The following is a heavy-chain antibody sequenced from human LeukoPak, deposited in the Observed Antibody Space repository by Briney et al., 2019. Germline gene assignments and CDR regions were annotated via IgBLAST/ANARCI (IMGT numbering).Heavy chain of an antibody. D-gene: IGHD1-26*01. CDR2: ISSSSSTI. Sequence: GGSLSLSCAASGFTFSSYSMNWVRQAPGKGLEWVSYISSSSSTIYYADSVKGRFTISRDNAKNSLYLQMNSLRAEDTAVYYCARRGFSRFDYWGQGTLVTVSS. J-gene: IGHJ4*02. CDR3: ARRGFSRFDY. V-gene: IGHV3-48*04. CDR1: GFTFSSYS.